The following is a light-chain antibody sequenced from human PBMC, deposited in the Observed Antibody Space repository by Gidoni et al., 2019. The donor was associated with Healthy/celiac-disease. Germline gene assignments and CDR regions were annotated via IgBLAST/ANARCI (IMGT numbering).Light chain of an antibody. CDR2: YDS. J-gene: IGLJ2*01. CDR3: QVWDSSSDHVV. CDR1: NIGSKR. Sequence: SYVLTQPPSVSGAPGKTARITCGGNNIGSKRVHWYQQKPGQAPVLVIYYDSDRPSGIPERFSGSNSGNTASLTISRVEAGDEADYYCQVWDSSSDHVVFGGGTKLTVL. V-gene: IGLV3-21*04.